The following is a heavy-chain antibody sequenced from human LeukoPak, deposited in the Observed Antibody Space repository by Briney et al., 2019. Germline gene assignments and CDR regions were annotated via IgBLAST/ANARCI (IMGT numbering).Heavy chain of an antibody. CDR3: ARAWCSSTSCYNYYYYGMDV. Sequence: GGSLRLSCAASGFTFSSYSMNWVRQAPGKGLDWVSSISSSSSYIYYADSVKGRFTISRDNAKNSLYLQMNSLRAEDTAVYYCARAWCSSTSCYNYYYYGMDVWGQGTTVTVSS. J-gene: IGHJ6*02. CDR1: GFTFSSYS. V-gene: IGHV3-21*01. CDR2: ISSSSSYI. D-gene: IGHD2-2*02.